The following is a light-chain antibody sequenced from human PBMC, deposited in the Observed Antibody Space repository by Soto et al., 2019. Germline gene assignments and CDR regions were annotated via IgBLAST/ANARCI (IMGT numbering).Light chain of an antibody. J-gene: IGKJ1*01. CDR1: RSVSSSY. V-gene: IGKV3-20*01. Sequence: LTQSPGTVSLSPGERATLSCRASRSVSSSYLAWYQHKRGQAPRLLMYGASSRATGVPDRFSGWGSGTDFTLTISRLEPEDFAVYYCHQYGTSPQTFGQGTKVDIK. CDR3: HQYGTSPQT. CDR2: GAS.